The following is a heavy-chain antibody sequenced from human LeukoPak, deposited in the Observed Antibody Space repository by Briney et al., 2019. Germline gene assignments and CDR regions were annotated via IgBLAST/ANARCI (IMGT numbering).Heavy chain of an antibody. CDR2: IWYDGSNK. D-gene: IGHD4-17*01. J-gene: IGHJ6*02. CDR3: AKTYSPYGDYAVDYYYGMDV. V-gene: IGHV3-33*06. CDR1: GFTFSSYG. Sequence: GRSLRLSCAASGFTFSSYGMHWVRQAPGKGLEWVAVIWYDGSNKYYADSVKGRFTISRDNSKNTLYLQMNSLRAEDTAVYYCAKTYSPYGDYAVDYYYGMDVWGQGTTVTVSS.